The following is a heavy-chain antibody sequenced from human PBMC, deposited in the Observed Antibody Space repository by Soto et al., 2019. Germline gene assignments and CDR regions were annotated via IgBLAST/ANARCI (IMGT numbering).Heavy chain of an antibody. J-gene: IGHJ5*02. CDR3: ARVVPGAEAWFGP. CDR2: ISLYSDGT. D-gene: IGHD2-2*01. CDR1: GYTFSNYG. Sequence: QVPLVQSGGEVKRPGASVKVSCKTSGYTFSNYGITWVRQAPGQPLEWLGWISLYSDGTNYAQKFQGRVSMTTDTSTTTAYMELRSLRSDDTAVYYCARVVPGAEAWFGPWGQGILVTVSS. V-gene: IGHV1-18*01.